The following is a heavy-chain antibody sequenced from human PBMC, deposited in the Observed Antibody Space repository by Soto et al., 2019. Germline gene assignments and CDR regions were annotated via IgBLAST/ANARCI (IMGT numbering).Heavy chain of an antibody. V-gene: IGHV1-69*13. CDR1: GGTFTNYA. J-gene: IGHJ6*02. D-gene: IGHD2-2*01. Sequence: SVKVSCKASGGTFTNYAFSWVRQAPGQGLEWMGGIIPICGTPDYAQKFQGRVTITADESTRTASMELSSLRSDDTAVYYCARERSVGYCITTTCPKPFYYYAMDVWGQGTTVTVSS. CDR3: ARERSVGYCITTTCPKPFYYYAMDV. CDR2: IIPICGTP.